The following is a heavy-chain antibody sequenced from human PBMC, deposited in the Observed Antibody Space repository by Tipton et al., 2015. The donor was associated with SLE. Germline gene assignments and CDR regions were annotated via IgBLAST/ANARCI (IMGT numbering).Heavy chain of an antibody. J-gene: IGHJ6*03. CDR3: ARGRPRATQAWGGYYYYRDV. CDR2: INHSGST. D-gene: IGHD3-16*01. Sequence: GLVKPSETLSLTCAVYGGSFSGYYWSWIRQPPGKGLEWIGEINHSGSTNYNPSLKSRITISVDTSKNQFSLRLSSVTAADTAVYYCARGRPRATQAWGGYYYYRDVWGKWSTVTVSS. V-gene: IGHV4-34*01. CDR1: GGSFSGYY.